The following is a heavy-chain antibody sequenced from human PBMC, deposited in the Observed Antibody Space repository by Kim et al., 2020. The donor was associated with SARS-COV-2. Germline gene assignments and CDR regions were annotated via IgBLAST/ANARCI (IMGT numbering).Heavy chain of an antibody. V-gene: IGHV3-23*01. CDR1: GFTLSAYG. CDR2: ISGGAGVT. J-gene: IGHJ3*02. Sequence: GGSLRLSCAASGFTLSAYGMSWVRQAPGEGLEWVSAISGGAGVTYYPASVKGRFSISRDNSKNTLYLQMNGLRAEDTAVYYCAKDGRWPKDAFDIGGQGKRVTVSS. D-gene: IGHD1-26*01. CDR3: AKDGRWPKDAFDI.